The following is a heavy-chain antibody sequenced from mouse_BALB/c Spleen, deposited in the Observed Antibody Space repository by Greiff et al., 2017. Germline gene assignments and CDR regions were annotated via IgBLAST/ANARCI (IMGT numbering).Heavy chain of an antibody. J-gene: IGHJ4*01. CDR3: ARDPYSMDY. D-gene: IGHD1-1*01. CDR2: IWAGGST. CDR1: GFSLTSYG. Sequence: VQGVESGPGLVAPSQSLSITCTVSGFSLTSYGVHWVRQPPGKGLEWLGVIWAGGSTNYNSALMSRLSISKDNSKSQVFLKMNSLQTDDTAMYYCARDPYSMDYWGQGTSVTVSS. V-gene: IGHV2-9*02.